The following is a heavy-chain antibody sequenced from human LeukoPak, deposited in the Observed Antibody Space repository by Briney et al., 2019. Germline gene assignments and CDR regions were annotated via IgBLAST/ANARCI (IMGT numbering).Heavy chain of an antibody. CDR1: GGAITSHY. V-gene: IGHV4-59*11. CDR2: ISNSGST. Sequence: SETLSLTCSVSGGAITSHYWTWIRQSPVKGLEWVGDISNSGSTSYNPSLKSRVTISIDTSKNQFSLKLSSVTAADTAVYYCGRDALVGYFSYYYMDVWGKGTTVTVSS. D-gene: IGHD2-15*01. J-gene: IGHJ6*03. CDR3: GRDALVGYFSYYYMDV.